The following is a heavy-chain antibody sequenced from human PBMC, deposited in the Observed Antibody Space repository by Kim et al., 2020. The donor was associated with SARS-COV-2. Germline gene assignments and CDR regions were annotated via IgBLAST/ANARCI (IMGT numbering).Heavy chain of an antibody. CDR3: ARVDCSGGSCPRALEY. J-gene: IGHJ4*02. CDR2: ISYDGSNK. D-gene: IGHD2-15*01. V-gene: IGHV3-30-3*01. Sequence: GGSLRLSCAASGFTFSSYAMHWVRQAPGKGLEWVAVISYDGSNKYYADSVKGRFTISRDNSKNTLYLQMNSLRAEDTAVYYCARVDCSGGSCPRALEYWGQGTLVTVSS. CDR1: GFTFSSYA.